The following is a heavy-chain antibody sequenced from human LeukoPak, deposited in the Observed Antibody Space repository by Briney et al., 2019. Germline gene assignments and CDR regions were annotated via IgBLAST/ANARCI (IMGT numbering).Heavy chain of an antibody. CDR3: ARVVGSSGYYHVRPFDY. D-gene: IGHD3-22*01. CDR2: IKQDGSEK. Sequence: GGSLRLSCAASGFTFSSYSMNWVRQAPGKGLEWVANIKQDGSEKHYVDSVEGRFTISRDNAQNSLYLQMNSLRAEDTAVYYCARVVGSSGYYHVRPFDYWGQGTLVTVSS. J-gene: IGHJ4*02. CDR1: GFTFSSYS. V-gene: IGHV3-7*01.